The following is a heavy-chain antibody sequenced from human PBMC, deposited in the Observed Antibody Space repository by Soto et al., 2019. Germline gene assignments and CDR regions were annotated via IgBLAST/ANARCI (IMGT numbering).Heavy chain of an antibody. CDR3: ARDLGYGGYYYYGLDV. Sequence: SETLSLTCTVSGGSISSYYWTWIRQPPGKGLEWIGYIYSSGSTNYNTSLKSRVTISVDTSKNQFSLNLSSVTAADTAVYYCARDLGYGGYYYYGLDVWGQGTTVTVS. J-gene: IGHJ6*02. V-gene: IGHV4-59*01. D-gene: IGHD1-26*01. CDR2: IYSSGST. CDR1: GGSISSYY.